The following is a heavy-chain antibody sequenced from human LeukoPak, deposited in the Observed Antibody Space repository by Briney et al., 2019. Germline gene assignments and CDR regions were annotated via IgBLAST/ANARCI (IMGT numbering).Heavy chain of an antibody. CDR2: INTDGTVT. CDR3: ATKQWLAPPPDS. V-gene: IGHV3-74*01. D-gene: IGHD6-19*01. CDR1: GFPFSNYG. J-gene: IGHJ4*02. Sequence: PGGSLRLSCEASGFPFSNYGMNWVRQAPGKGLESVSRINTDGTVTTYADSVKGRFTVSRDNADNTMFLQMNSVRDEDTAVYYCATKQWLAPPPDSWGQGTPVTVSS.